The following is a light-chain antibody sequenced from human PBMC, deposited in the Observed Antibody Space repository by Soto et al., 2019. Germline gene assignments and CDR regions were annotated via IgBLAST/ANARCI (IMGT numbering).Light chain of an antibody. Sequence: DIVMTQSPLSLPVTPGEPASISCRSSQSLLHSNGYNYLDWYLQKPGQSPQLLIYLGSNRASGVPDRFSGGGSGTDFTLKISRVEAEDVGIYYCMQALQTPLTFGGRTKVEIK. J-gene: IGKJ4*01. CDR3: MQALQTPLT. CDR2: LGS. CDR1: QSLLHSNGYNY. V-gene: IGKV2-28*01.